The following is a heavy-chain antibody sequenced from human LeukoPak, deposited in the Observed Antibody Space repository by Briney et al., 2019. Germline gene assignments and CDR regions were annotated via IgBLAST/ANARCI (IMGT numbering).Heavy chain of an antibody. Sequence: GGSLRLSCAASGFTFSSYSMNWVRQAPGKGLEWVSSISSSSSYIYYADSVKGRFTISRDNAKNSLYLQMNSLRAEDTAVYYCARDYYDSSGPLWGNYYYYMDVWGKGTTVTISS. V-gene: IGHV3-21*01. J-gene: IGHJ6*03. CDR1: GFTFSSYS. D-gene: IGHD3-22*01. CDR2: ISSSSSYI. CDR3: ARDYYDSSGPLWGNYYYYMDV.